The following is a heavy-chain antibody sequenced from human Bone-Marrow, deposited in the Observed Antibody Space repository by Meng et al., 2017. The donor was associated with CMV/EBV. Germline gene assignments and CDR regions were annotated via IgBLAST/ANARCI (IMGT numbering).Heavy chain of an antibody. D-gene: IGHD2-15*01. V-gene: IGHV1-2*02. CDR1: GYTFTGYY. CDR3: ARDGSGPNNWFDP. Sequence: ASVKVSCKASGYTFTGYYMHWVRQAPGQGLEWMGWINPNSGGTNYAQKFQGRVTITTDESTSTAYMELSSLRSEDTAVYYCARDGSGPNNWFDPWGQGTLVTFSS. J-gene: IGHJ5*02. CDR2: INPNSGGT.